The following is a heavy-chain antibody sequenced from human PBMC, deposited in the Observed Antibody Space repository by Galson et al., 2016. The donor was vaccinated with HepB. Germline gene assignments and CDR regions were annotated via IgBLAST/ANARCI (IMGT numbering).Heavy chain of an antibody. CDR3: ARGTTVGTFDY. CDR1: GDTFSSYV. V-gene: IGHV1-69*05. CDR2: IIPISETA. J-gene: IGHJ4*02. D-gene: IGHD4-23*01. Sequence: SVKASCKASGDTFSSYVISWVRQAPGQGLEWMGGIIPISETADYAQKFQGRVTITTDKPTTTAYMVLSSLRSEDTAMYYCARGTTVGTFDYWGQGTLVIVSS.